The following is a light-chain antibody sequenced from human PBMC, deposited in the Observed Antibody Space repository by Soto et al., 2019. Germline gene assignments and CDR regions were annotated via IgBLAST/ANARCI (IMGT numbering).Light chain of an antibody. CDR2: SNT. CDR3: AALDDSMNGVV. J-gene: IGLJ2*01. Sequence: QSVLTQPPSASGTPGQTIVISCSGGTSNIGSHTVNWFQQLPGTAPRLLIYSNTQWPSGVPDRFSGSKSGTSASLAINGLQSQYEGDYYCAALDDSMNGVVFGGGTKLTVL. V-gene: IGLV1-44*01. CDR1: TSNIGSHT.